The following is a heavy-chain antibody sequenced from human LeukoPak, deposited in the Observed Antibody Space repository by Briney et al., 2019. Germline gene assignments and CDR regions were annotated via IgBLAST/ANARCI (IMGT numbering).Heavy chain of an antibody. CDR2: INPNSGGT. V-gene: IGHV1-2*02. CDR3: ARDTYWNYGIIDY. D-gene: IGHD1-7*01. J-gene: IGHJ4*02. Sequence: ASVKVSCKASGYTFTGYYMHWVRQAPGQGLEWMGWINPNSGGTNYAQKFQGRVTMTRDTSISTAYMELSRLRSDDTAVYYCARDTYWNYGIIDYWGQGTLVTVSS. CDR1: GYTFTGYY.